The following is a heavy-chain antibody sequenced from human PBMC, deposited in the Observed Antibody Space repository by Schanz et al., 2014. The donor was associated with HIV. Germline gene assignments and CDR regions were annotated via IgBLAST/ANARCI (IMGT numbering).Heavy chain of an antibody. J-gene: IGHJ3*02. CDR2: IIPMLGTA. CDR3: ARGLKDSSSSEAFHI. D-gene: IGHD6-6*01. Sequence: QVQLVQSGAEVKKPGTSVKLSCTASGDTFNSYALNWVRQAPGQGLEWMGGIIPMLGTANYAQKFQGRVSINADEFTNTADMDLSSLRSDDTAMYYCARGLKDSSSSEAFHIWGQGTMVTVSS. V-gene: IGHV1-69*01. CDR1: GDTFNSYA.